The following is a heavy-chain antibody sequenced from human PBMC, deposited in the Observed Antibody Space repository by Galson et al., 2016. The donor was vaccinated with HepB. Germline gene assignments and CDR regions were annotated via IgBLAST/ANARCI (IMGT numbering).Heavy chain of an antibody. J-gene: IGHJ4*02. CDR2: IYYGGST. Sequence: SETLSLTCTVSGGSISPYYWSWIRQPPGRGLEWIGSIYYGGSTNSNPSLKSRVTISVDTSRNQFSLKLSSVTAADTAAYYCARETRAPRLGSRPYFFDYWGQGTVVTVSS. CDR1: GGSISPYY. D-gene: IGHD6-13*01. CDR3: ARETRAPRLGSRPYFFDY. V-gene: IGHV4-59*01.